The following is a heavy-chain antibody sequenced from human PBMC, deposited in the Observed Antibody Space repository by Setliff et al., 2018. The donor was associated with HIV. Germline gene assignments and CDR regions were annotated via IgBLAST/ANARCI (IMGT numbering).Heavy chain of an antibody. Sequence: SVKVSCKASGGTFSSYAISWVRQAPGQGLEWMGGIIPILGIANYAQKFQGWVTVTRHTSISTAYMELSRLRSDDTAVYYCARSSIAAAGAYYYYMDVWGKGTTVTVSS. CDR2: IIPILGIA. V-gene: IGHV1-69*10. D-gene: IGHD6-13*01. J-gene: IGHJ6*03. CDR1: GGTFSSYA. CDR3: ARSSIAAAGAYYYYMDV.